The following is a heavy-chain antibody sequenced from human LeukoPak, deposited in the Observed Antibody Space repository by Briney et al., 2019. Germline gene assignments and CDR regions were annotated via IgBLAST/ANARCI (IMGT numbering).Heavy chain of an antibody. Sequence: GSLRLPCAASGFTFSDYYMSWTRQAPGKGLEWIGEIYHSGSTNYNPSLKSRVTISVDKSKNQFSLKLSSVTAADTAVYYCARDESLYSSSRHDYWGQGTLVTVSS. CDR3: ARDESLYSSSRHDY. V-gene: IGHV4-34*01. CDR1: GFTFSDYY. J-gene: IGHJ4*02. D-gene: IGHD6-13*01. CDR2: IYHSGST.